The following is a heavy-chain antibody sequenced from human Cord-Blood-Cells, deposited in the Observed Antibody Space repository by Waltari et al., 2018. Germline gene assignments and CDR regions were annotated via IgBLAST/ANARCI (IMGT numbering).Heavy chain of an antibody. J-gene: IGHJ4*02. V-gene: IGHV3-53*04. CDR1: GFTASSHY. CDR2: IYSGGST. Sequence: EVQLVESGVGLVQPGGSLRPSCAASGFTASSHYMSWVRQAPGKGLEWVSVIYSGGSTYYADSVQGRFTISRHNSKNTLYLQMNSLRAEDTAVYYCARVTGTYYFDYWGQGTLVTVSS. CDR3: ARVTGTYYFDY. D-gene: IGHD1-20*01.